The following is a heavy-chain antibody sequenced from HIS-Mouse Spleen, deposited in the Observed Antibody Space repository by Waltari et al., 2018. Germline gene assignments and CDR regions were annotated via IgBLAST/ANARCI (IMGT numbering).Heavy chain of an antibody. V-gene: IGHV3-7*01. Sequence: EVQLVESGGGLVQPGWSLRLSCAASGFTLSSYLIVVVRQAPGKGLEWVSNINKDGSEKYYVDSVKGRFTISRDNAKNSLYLQMNSLRAEDTAVYYCARERRGPGWFDPWGQGTLVTVSS. CDR3: ARERRGPGWFDP. CDR2: INKDGSEK. J-gene: IGHJ5*02. D-gene: IGHD5-12*01. CDR1: GFTLSSYL.